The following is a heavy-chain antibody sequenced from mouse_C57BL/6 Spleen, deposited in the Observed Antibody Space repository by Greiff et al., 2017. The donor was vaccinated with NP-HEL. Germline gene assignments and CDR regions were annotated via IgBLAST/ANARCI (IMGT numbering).Heavy chain of an antibody. CDR3: ARGATVVATDYAMDY. CDR2: INPYNGGT. D-gene: IGHD1-1*01. J-gene: IGHJ4*01. V-gene: IGHV1-19*01. Sequence: VQLKQSGPVLVKPGASVKMSCKASGYTFTYYYMNWVKQSHGKSLEWIGVINPYNGGTSYNQKFKGKATLTVDKSSSTAYMELNSLTSEDSAVYYCARGATVVATDYAMDYWGQGTSVTVSS. CDR1: GYTFTYYY.